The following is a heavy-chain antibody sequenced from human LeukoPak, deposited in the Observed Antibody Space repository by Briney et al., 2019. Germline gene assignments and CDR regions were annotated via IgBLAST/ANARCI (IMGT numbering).Heavy chain of an antibody. CDR1: GYTLTELS. V-gene: IGHV1-24*01. CDR3: ATASSGSYPITDYYFDY. Sequence: GASVKVSCKVSGYTLTELSMHWGRQAPGKGLEWMGGFDPEDGETIYAQKFQGRVTMTEDTSTDTAYMELSSLRSEYTAVYYCATASSGSYPITDYYFDYWGQGALVTVSS. J-gene: IGHJ4*02. D-gene: IGHD3-10*01. CDR2: FDPEDGET.